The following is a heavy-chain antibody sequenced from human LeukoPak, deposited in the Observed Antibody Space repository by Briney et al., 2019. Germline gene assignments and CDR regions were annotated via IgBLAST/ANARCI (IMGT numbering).Heavy chain of an antibody. CDR1: GFTFSSIY. D-gene: IGHD5-24*01. Sequence: GGSLRLSCAVSGFTFSSIYMSWVRQAPGKGLEWVSFIYSDGNTYYADSVKGRFTISRDSSRNTLYPQMNSLRVEDTAVYYCARTAVATRELDYWGQGTLVTVSS. CDR2: IYSDGNT. J-gene: IGHJ4*02. CDR3: ARTAVATRELDY. V-gene: IGHV3-53*01.